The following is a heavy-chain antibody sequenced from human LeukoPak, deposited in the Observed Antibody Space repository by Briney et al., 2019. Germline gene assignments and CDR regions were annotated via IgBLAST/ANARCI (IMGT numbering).Heavy chain of an antibody. Sequence: GASVKVSCKVSGYTLTELSMHWVRQAPGKGLEWMGGFDPEDGETIYAQKFQGRVTMTEDTSTDTAYMELSSLRSEDTAVYYCARAGCSSTSCYGYFDYWGQGTLVTVSS. CDR2: FDPEDGET. CDR1: GYTLTELS. J-gene: IGHJ4*02. V-gene: IGHV1-24*01. D-gene: IGHD2-2*01. CDR3: ARAGCSSTSCYGYFDY.